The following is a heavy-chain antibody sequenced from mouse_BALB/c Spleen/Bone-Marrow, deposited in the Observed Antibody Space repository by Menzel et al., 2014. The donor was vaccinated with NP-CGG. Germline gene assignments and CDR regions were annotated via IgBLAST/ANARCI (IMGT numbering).Heavy chain of an antibody. CDR1: GFPFTTYW. D-gene: IGHD2-14*01. CDR2: IDPSTGHT. V-gene: IGHV1-7*01. J-gene: IGHJ3*01. CDR3: ARPYRYDKECAY. Sequence: VQLQESGAELAKPGASVKMSCKASGFPFTTYWMHWFKQRPGQGLEWIGYIDPSTGHTEYNQNFKDKATLTADKSSSTAYMQLSSLTSEDSAVYYCARPYRYDKECAYWGQGTLVTVSA.